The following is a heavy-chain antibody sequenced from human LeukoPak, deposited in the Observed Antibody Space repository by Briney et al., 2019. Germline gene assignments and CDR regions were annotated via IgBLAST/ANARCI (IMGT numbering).Heavy chain of an antibody. J-gene: IGHJ4*02. CDR3: ARDLSAVAGLGY. V-gene: IGHV1-69*13. CDR1: GGTFSSYA. D-gene: IGHD6-19*01. Sequence: ASVKVSCKASGGTFSSYAISWVRQAPGQGLEWMGGIIPIFGTANYAQKFQGRVTITADESTSTAYMELSSLRSEDTAVYYCARDLSAVAGLGYWGQGTLVTVSS. CDR2: IIPIFGTA.